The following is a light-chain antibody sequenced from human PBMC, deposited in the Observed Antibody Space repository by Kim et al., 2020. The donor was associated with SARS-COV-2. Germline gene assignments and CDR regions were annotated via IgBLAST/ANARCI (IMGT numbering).Light chain of an antibody. V-gene: IGKV3-11*01. CDR3: QQRSNWPPRVT. CDR1: QSVSSY. J-gene: IGKJ4*01. CDR2: DAS. Sequence: EIVLTQYPATLSLSPGERATLSCRASQSVSSYLAWYQQKPGQAPRLLIYDASNRATGIPARFSGSGSGTDFTLTISSLEPEDFAVYYCQQRSNWPPRVTFGGGTKVDIK.